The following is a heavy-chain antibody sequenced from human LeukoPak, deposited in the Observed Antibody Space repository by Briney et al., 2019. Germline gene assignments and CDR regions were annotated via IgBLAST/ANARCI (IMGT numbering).Heavy chain of an antibody. Sequence: GGSLRLSCAAAGVTFSSYAMHWVRQAPGKGLEWVAVISYDGSNKYYADSVKGRFTISRDNSKNTLYLQMNSLRAEDTAVYYCARDAEEIQLWLNYWGQGTLVTVSS. D-gene: IGHD5-18*01. J-gene: IGHJ4*02. V-gene: IGHV3-30-3*01. CDR2: ISYDGSNK. CDR3: ARDAEEIQLWLNY. CDR1: GVTFSSYA.